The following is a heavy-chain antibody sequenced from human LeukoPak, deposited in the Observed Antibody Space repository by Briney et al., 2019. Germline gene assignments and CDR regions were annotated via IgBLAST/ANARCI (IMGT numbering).Heavy chain of an antibody. J-gene: IGHJ4*02. CDR2: ISSSGSTR. V-gene: IGHV3-11*04. Sequence: PGGSLRLSCAASGFTFSDYYMCWIRQAPGKGLEWVSYISSSGSTRYYADSVKGRFTISRDNAKNSLYLQMNSLRAEDTAVYYCARGRVTWLVTYYFDYWGQGTLVTVSS. CDR1: GFTFSDYY. D-gene: IGHD6-19*01. CDR3: ARGRVTWLVTYYFDY.